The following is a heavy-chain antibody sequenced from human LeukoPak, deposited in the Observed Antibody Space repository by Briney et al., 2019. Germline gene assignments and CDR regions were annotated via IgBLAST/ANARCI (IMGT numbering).Heavy chain of an antibody. Sequence: SGPTLVKPTQTLTPTCTFSGFSLRTSGVGVGWIRQPPGKALEWLALIYWDDDKRYSPSLKSRLTITKDTSKNQVVLTMTNMDLVDTGTYYCAHRLWYGSGGYYSNWFDPWGQGTLVTVSS. CDR2: IYWDDDK. CDR1: GFSLRTSGVG. CDR3: AHRLWYGSGGYYSNWFDP. V-gene: IGHV2-5*02. J-gene: IGHJ5*02. D-gene: IGHD3-10*01.